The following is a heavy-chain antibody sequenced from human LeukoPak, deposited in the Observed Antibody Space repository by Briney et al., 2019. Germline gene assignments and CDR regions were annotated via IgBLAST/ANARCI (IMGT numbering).Heavy chain of an antibody. V-gene: IGHV4-34*01. CDR3: ARAGRGLRYFDWLTYDY. Sequence: SETLSLTCAVYGGSFSGYYWSWIRQPPGKGQEWIGEINHSGSTNYNPSLKSRVTMSVDTSKNQFSLKLSSVTAADTAVYYCARAGRGLRYFDWLTYDYWGQGTLVTVSS. CDR2: INHSGST. D-gene: IGHD3-9*01. J-gene: IGHJ4*02. CDR1: GGSFSGYY.